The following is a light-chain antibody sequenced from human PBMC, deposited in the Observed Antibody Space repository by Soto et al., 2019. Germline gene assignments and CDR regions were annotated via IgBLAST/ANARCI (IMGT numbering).Light chain of an antibody. CDR3: QQYNYYQIT. CDR1: QSIGNW. CDR2: KAS. V-gene: IGKV1-5*03. Sequence: DIQMTQSPSTLSASVGDRVTITCRATQSIGNWLAWYQHKPGKAPRLLIYKASNLESGGPSRFSGSGSGTEFNLTISSLQPDYFATYYGQQYNYYQITFGPGTQGDI. J-gene: IGKJ3*01.